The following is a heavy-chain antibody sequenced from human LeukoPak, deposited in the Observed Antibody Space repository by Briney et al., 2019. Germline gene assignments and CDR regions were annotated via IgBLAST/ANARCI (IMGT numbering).Heavy chain of an antibody. D-gene: IGHD6-19*01. J-gene: IGHJ4*02. CDR2: IYYSGST. CDR1: GGSISSGDYY. CDR3: ARYSSGWYEGNFDY. Sequence: SQTLSLTCTVSGGSISSGDYYWSWIRQPPGKGLEWIGYIYYSGSTYYNPSLKSRVTVSVDTSKNQFSLKLSSVTAADTAVYYCARYSSGWYEGNFDYWGQGTLVTVSS. V-gene: IGHV4-30-4*01.